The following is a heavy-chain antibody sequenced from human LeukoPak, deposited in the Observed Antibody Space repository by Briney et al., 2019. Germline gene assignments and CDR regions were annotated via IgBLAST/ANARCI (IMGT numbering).Heavy chain of an antibody. CDR2: ISYDGSNK. CDR3: ARHPHVHPRKPDY. Sequence: PGGSLRLSCAASGFTFSSYAMHWVRQAPGKGLEWVAVISYDGSNKYYADSVKGRFTISRDNSKNTLYLQMNSLRAEDTAVYYCARHPHVHPRKPDYWGQGTLVTVSS. V-gene: IGHV3-30*04. J-gene: IGHJ4*02. CDR1: GFTFSSYA.